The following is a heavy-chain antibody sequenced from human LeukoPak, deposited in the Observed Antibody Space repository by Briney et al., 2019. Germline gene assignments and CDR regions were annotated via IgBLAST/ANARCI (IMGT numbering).Heavy chain of an antibody. J-gene: IGHJ4*02. CDR3: ARESSSASCPFDY. Sequence: SVKVSCKASGGTFSSYAISWVRQAPGQGLEWMGGIIPIFGTANYAQKFQGRVTITADESTSTAYMELSSLRSEDTAVYYCARESSSASCPFDYWGQGTLVTVSS. CDR2: IIPIFGTA. D-gene: IGHD2-2*01. CDR1: GGTFSSYA. V-gene: IGHV1-69*01.